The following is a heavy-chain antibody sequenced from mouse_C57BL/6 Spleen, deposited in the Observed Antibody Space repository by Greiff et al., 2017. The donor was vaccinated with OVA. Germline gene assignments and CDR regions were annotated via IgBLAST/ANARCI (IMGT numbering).Heavy chain of an antibody. J-gene: IGHJ2*01. D-gene: IGHD2-1*01. CDR3: ASGGGNYDLDY. CDR1: GYTFTGYW. V-gene: IGHV1-9*01. Sequence: VHLVESGAELMKPGASVKLSCTATGYTFTGYWIEWVQQRPGHGLEWIGDILPGSGSTNYNEKFKGKAPFTADTSSNTAYMQLSSLTTEDSAIYYCASGGGNYDLDYWGKGTTLTVAS. CDR2: ILPGSGST.